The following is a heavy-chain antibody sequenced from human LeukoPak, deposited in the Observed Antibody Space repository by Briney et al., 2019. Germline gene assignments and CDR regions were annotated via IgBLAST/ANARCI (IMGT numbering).Heavy chain of an antibody. D-gene: IGHD3-22*01. CDR1: GITLSNYG. J-gene: IGHJ4*02. CDR2: IGGSGAGT. CDR3: TKRGVVIRVILVGFHKEAYYFDS. V-gene: IGHV3-23*01. Sequence: GGSLRLSCAVSGITLSNYGMSWVRQAPGKGLEWVAGIGGSGAGTNYADSVKGGFTIYRDNSKNTLYLQMNSLRVEDTAVYFCTKRGVVIRVILVGFHKEAYYFDSWGQGALVTVSS.